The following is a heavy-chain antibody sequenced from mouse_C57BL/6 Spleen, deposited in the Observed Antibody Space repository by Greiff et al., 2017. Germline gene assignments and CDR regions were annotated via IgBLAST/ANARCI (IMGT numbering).Heavy chain of an antibody. CDR3: ARKHGGSPFAY. J-gene: IGHJ2*01. CDR1: GYTFTSYG. D-gene: IGHD1-1*02. CDR2: IYIGDGYT. Sequence: EVQLQQSGAELVRPGSSVKMSCKASGYTFTSYGINWVKQRPGQGLEWIGYIYIGDGYTEYNEKFKGKATLTSDTSSRTAYMKLSSLTSEDAAIEIRARKHGGSPFAYWGQGTTLTVSS. V-gene: IGHV1-58*01.